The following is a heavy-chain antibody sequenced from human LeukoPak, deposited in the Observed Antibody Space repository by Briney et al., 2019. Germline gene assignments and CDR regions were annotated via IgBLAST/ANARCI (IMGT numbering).Heavy chain of an antibody. D-gene: IGHD5-24*01. J-gene: IGHJ4*02. CDR2: INADGSQK. Sequence: EGSLRLSCAASGFTFSSYWMSWVRQAPGKGPEWVANINADGSQKYYVDSVKGRFTVSRDNAKNSLYLQTNSLRAEDTAVYYCARVEMSMKFGGCWGQGTLVTVSS. V-gene: IGHV3-7*01. CDR3: ARVEMSMKFGGC. CDR1: GFTFSSYW.